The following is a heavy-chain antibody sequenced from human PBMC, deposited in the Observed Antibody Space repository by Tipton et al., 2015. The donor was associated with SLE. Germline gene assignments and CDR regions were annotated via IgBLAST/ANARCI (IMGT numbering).Heavy chain of an antibody. CDR3: ARRTAVYYYGSGSSADFDY. J-gene: IGHJ4*02. CDR2: IYYSGST. D-gene: IGHD3-10*01. Sequence: TPSLTCTVSGGPISSSSYYWGWIRQPPGKGLEWIGSIYYSGSTYYNPSLKSRVTISVDTSKNQFSLKLSSVTAADTAVYYCARRTAVYYYGSGSSADFDYWGQGTLVTVSS. V-gene: IGHV4-39*01. CDR1: GGPISSSSYY.